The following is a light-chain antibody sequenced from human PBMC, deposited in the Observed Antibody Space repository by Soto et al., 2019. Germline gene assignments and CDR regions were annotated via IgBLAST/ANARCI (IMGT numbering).Light chain of an antibody. J-gene: IGKJ1*01. Sequence: EIVLTQSPGTLSLSPGERATLSCRASQSVSSSYLAWYQQKPGQAPRLLIYGASSRATGIPDRFSGSGSGTDFTLTISRLEPEDFAVYYSQQYGSSPWTFDQGTKVEIK. V-gene: IGKV3-20*01. CDR1: QSVSSSY. CDR3: QQYGSSPWT. CDR2: GAS.